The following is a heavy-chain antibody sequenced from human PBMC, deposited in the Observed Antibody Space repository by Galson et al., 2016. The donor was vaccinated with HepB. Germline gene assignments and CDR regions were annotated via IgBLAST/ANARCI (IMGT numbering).Heavy chain of an antibody. J-gene: IGHJ4*02. V-gene: IGHV1-69*10. CDR1: GGFFRNNI. CDR3: ARVTDF. D-gene: IGHD3-16*01. CDR2: IIPILGVP. Sequence: SVKVSCKASGGFFRNNIITWVRQAPGQGLEWMGRIIPILGVPNYAKKFKGRVTITADKSTRTAYMELSGLRSEATAIYYCARVTDFWGQGTLVTVSS.